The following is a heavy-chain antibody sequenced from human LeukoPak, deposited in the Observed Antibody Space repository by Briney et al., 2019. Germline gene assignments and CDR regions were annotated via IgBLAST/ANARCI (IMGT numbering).Heavy chain of an antibody. CDR3: AGLRYFDWSSAG. D-gene: IGHD3-9*01. CDR1: GGSFSGYY. Sequence: PSETLSLTCAVYGGSFSGYYWSWIRQPPGKGLEWIGEINHSGSTNYNPSLKSRVTISVDTSKNQFSLKLSSVTAADTAVYYCAGLRYFDWSSAGWGQGTLVTVSS. CDR2: INHSGST. J-gene: IGHJ4*02. V-gene: IGHV4-34*01.